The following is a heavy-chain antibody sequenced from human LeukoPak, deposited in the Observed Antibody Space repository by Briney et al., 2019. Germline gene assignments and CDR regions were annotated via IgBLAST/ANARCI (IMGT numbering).Heavy chain of an antibody. CDR3: AKPIWGAFPREMDV. CDR1: RFTFNNYG. J-gene: IGHJ6*03. CDR2: ITGSGTTT. V-gene: IGHV3-23*01. Sequence: GGSLRLSCAASRFTFNNYGMSWVRQAPGKGLEWVSTITGSGTTTYYADSVQGRFTISRDNSNNTLYLQMNSLRAEDTALYYCAKPIWGAFPREMDVWGKGTTVTISS. D-gene: IGHD3-16*01.